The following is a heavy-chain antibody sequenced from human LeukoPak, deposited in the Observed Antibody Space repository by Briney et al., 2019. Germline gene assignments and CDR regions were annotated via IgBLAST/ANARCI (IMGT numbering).Heavy chain of an antibody. Sequence: SETLFLTCTVSGGSISSYYWSWIRQPPGKGLEWIGYIYYSGSTNYNPSLKSRVTISVDTSKNQFSLKLSSVTAADTAVYYCARLTTVTPPYAFDIWGQGTMVTVSS. D-gene: IGHD4-17*01. V-gene: IGHV4-59*01. J-gene: IGHJ3*02. CDR1: GGSISSYY. CDR2: IYYSGST. CDR3: ARLTTVTPPYAFDI.